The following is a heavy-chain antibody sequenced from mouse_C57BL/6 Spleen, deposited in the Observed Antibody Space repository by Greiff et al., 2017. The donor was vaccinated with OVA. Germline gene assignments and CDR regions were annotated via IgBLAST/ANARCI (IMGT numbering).Heavy chain of an antibody. V-gene: IGHV1-52*01. D-gene: IGHD1-1*01. CDR1: GYTFTSYW. CDR3: ARRGSSYNFDY. Sequence: VQLQQPGAELVRPGSSVKLSCKASGYTFTSYWMHWVKQRPIQGLEWIGNIDPSDSETHYNQKFKDKATLTVDKSSSTAYMQLSSLTSEDSAVYYCARRGSSYNFDYWGQGTTLTVSS. CDR2: IDPSDSET. J-gene: IGHJ2*01.